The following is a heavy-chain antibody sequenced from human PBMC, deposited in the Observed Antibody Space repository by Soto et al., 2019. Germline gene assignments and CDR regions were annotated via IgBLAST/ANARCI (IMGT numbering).Heavy chain of an antibody. V-gene: IGHV3-33*01. CDR1: GFTFSSYG. J-gene: IGHJ6*03. CDR3: ARDQKLAAAGTGPSDYYYYYYMDV. CDR2: IWYDGSNK. Sequence: QVQLVESGGGVVQPGRSLRLSCAASGFTFSSYGMHWVSQAPGKGLEWVAVIWYDGSNKYYADSVKGRFTISRDNSKNTLYLKMNSLIAEDTAVYYCARDQKLAAAGTGPSDYYYYYYMDVWGKGTKVTVSS. D-gene: IGHD6-13*01.